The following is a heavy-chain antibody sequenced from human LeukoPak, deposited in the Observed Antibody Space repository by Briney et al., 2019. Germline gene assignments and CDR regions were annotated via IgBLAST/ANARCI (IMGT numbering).Heavy chain of an antibody. CDR1: GGSISSYY. J-gene: IGHJ6*02. Sequence: SETLSLTCTVSGGSISSYYWSWIRQPAGKGLEWIGRIYTSGSTNYNPSLKSRVTISVDTSKNQFSLKLSSVTAADTAVYYCARGQAFLGYYGMDVWGQGTTVTVSS. CDR3: ARGQAFLGYYGMDV. V-gene: IGHV4-4*07. CDR2: IYTSGST.